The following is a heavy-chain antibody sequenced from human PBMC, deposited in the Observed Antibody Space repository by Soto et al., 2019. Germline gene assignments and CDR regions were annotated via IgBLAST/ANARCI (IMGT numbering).Heavy chain of an antibody. V-gene: IGHV4-39*01. Sequence: PSETLSLTCTVSGVSISSHGYFWGWIRQPPGKVLEWIGMIFYSGSTYYSPFLKSRVTISADTSKNQLSLRLSSVTAADTAVFHCMDYNSGWKYWGQGTVVTSPQ. J-gene: IGHJ4*02. CDR3: MDYNSGWKY. D-gene: IGHD5-12*01. CDR1: GVSISSHGYF. CDR2: IFYSGST.